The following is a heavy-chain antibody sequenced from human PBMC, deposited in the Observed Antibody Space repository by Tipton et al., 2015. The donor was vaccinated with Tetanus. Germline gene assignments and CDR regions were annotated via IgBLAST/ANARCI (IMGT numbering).Heavy chain of an antibody. CDR1: GYTLAIYA. CDR3: ARGGIPQWLIREPPDY. J-gene: IGHJ4*02. V-gene: IGHV1-3*04. Sequence: QVQLVQSGAEVKKPGASVKISCKASGYTLAIYALHWVRQAPGQRPEWMGWINIGKGNTQLSEKFQGRVTITRDTSATTAYLELSSLISEDTAIYYCARGGIPQWLIREPPDYWGQGTLVTVS. CDR2: INIGKGNT. D-gene: IGHD6-19*01.